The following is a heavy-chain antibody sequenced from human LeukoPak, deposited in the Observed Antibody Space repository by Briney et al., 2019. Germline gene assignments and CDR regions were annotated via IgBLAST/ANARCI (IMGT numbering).Heavy chain of an antibody. CDR3: AELGITMIGGV. J-gene: IGHJ6*04. V-gene: IGHV3-48*03. Sequence: GGSLRLSCAASGFTSSSYEMNWVRQAPGKGLEWVSYISSSGCTIYYADSVKGRFTISRDNAKNSLYLQMNSLRAEDTAVYYCAELGITMIGGVWGKGTTVTISS. CDR2: ISSSGCTI. CDR1: GFTSSSYE. D-gene: IGHD3-10*02.